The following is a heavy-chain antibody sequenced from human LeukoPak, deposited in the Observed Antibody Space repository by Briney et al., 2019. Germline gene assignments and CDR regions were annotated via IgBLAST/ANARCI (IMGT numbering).Heavy chain of an antibody. CDR3: AREDYYDSSGYYY. D-gene: IGHD3-22*01. J-gene: IGHJ4*02. CDR2: IYSGGST. CDR1: GFTFSSYA. V-gene: IGHV3-66*01. Sequence: PGGSLRLSCAASGFTFSSYAMSWVRQAPGKGLEWVSVIYSGGSTYYADSVKGRFTISRDNSKNTLYLQMNSLRAEDTAVYYCAREDYYDSSGYYYWGQGTLVTVSS.